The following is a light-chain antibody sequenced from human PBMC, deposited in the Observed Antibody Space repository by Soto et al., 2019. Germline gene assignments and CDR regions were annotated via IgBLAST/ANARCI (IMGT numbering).Light chain of an antibody. CDR1: SSDVGSYDY. CDR3: CSYAGSVL. V-gene: IGLV2-11*01. CDR2: DVS. J-gene: IGLJ2*01. Sequence: QSALIQPPSVSGSPGQSVTISCTGTSSDVGSYDYVSWYQQHPGKAPKLMIYDVSKRPSGVPDRFSGSKSGNTASLTISGLQAEDEGHYYCCSYAGSVLFGGGTKVTVL.